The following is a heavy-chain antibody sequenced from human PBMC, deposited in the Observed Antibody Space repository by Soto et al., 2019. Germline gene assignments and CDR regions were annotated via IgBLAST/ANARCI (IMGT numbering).Heavy chain of an antibody. CDR2: INAGNGNT. CDR1: GYTFTSYA. J-gene: IGHJ6*03. D-gene: IGHD5-12*01. Sequence: ASVKVSCKASGYTFTSYAMHWVRQAPGQRLEWMGWINAGNGNTKYSQKFQGRVTITRDTSASTAYMELSSLRSEDTAVYYCARARLRSQYYYYYYMDVWGKGTTVTVSS. V-gene: IGHV1-3*01. CDR3: ARARLRSQYYYYYYMDV.